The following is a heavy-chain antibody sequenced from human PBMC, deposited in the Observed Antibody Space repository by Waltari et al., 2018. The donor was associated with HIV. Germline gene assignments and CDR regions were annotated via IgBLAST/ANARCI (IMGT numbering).Heavy chain of an antibody. D-gene: IGHD3-3*01. Sequence: QVQLQESGPGLVKPPETLSLTCSVSGASIGRDYWSWVRQPPGQGLDWIGYISYSLSTKSNPSLHSRVTISADTSKNQFAQELTSLSAADTAVYSCARVPQPPSLDWLPPPVFDHGGPGILVTVSS. V-gene: IGHV4-59*01. CDR1: GASIGRDY. CDR3: ARVPQPPSLDWLPPPVFDH. CDR2: ISYSLST. J-gene: IGHJ4*02.